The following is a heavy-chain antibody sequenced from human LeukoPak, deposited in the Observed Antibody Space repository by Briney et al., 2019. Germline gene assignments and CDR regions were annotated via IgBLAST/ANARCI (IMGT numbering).Heavy chain of an antibody. Sequence: PGGSLRLSCAASGFTFDDYAMHWVRQAPGKGLEWVSGISWNSGSIGYADSVKGRFTTSRDNAKNSLYLQMNSLRAEDTALYYCAVGAAADYWGQGTLVTVSS. CDR3: AVGAAADY. CDR2: ISWNSGSI. D-gene: IGHD6-13*01. CDR1: GFTFDDYA. J-gene: IGHJ4*02. V-gene: IGHV3-9*01.